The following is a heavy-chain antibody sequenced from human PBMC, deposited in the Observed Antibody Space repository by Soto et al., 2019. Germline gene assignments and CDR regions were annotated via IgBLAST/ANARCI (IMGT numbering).Heavy chain of an antibody. D-gene: IGHD6-13*01. J-gene: IGHJ4*02. CDR3: ARGIAAAAIEKPFDY. Sequence: GGSLRLSCAASGFTFSSYWMSWVRQAPGKGLEWVANIKQDGSEKYYVDSVKGRFTISRDNAKNSLYLQMNSLRAEDTAVYYCARGIAAAAIEKPFDYWGQGTLVTVSS. V-gene: IGHV3-7*02. CDR2: IKQDGSEK. CDR1: GFTFSSYW.